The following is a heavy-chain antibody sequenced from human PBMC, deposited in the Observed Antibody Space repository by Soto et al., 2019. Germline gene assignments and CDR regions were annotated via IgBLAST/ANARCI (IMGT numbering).Heavy chain of an antibody. Sequence: QVQLQESGPGLVKPSQTLSLTCTVSGGSISSGGYYWSCIRQHPGQGLEWIGYIYYSGNTYYTPSLKSRVTISVATSKNQFTLKLTSVTAAATAVYYCARSVFPWGQGTLVTVSS. CDR2: IYYSGNT. CDR3: ARSVFP. V-gene: IGHV4-31*03. CDR1: GGSISSGGYY. J-gene: IGHJ5*02.